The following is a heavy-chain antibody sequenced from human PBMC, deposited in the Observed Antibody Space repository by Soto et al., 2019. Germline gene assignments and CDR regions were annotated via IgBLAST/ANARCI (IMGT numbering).Heavy chain of an antibody. Sequence: QVQLVQSGAEVKKPGSSVKVSCLASRGTFNRYAINWVRQAHGHGLEWLGALVPQFGTPNYAQQFQDRVTIVADESTNTTSMELRGLTSDDTAVYYGARQNRDTPIVPFHVRGQGTLVTVSS. CDR1: RGTFNRYA. V-gene: IGHV1-69*01. D-gene: IGHD5-18*01. CDR3: ARQNRDTPIVPFHV. CDR2: LVPQFGTP. J-gene: IGHJ4*02.